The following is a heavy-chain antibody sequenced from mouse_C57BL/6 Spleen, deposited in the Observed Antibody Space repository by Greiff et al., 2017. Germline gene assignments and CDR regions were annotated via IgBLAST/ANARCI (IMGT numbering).Heavy chain of an antibody. Sequence: QVQLQQSGAELVRPGASVKMSCKASGYTFTSYNMHWVQQTPRQGLEWIGAIYPGNGDTSYNQKFKGKATLTVDKSSSTAYMQLSSLTSEDSAVYFCARGDYDYDWIAYWGQGTLVTVSA. CDR2: IYPGNGDT. V-gene: IGHV1-12*01. CDR3: ARGDYDYDWIAY. J-gene: IGHJ3*01. CDR1: GYTFTSYN. D-gene: IGHD2-4*01.